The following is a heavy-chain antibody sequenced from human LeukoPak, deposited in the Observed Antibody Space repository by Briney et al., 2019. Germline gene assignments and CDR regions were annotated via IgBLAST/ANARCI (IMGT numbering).Heavy chain of an antibody. CDR3: ARVGPLRFLEWFPFDY. J-gene: IGHJ4*02. CDR2: ISASGANT. V-gene: IGHV3-23*01. D-gene: IGHD3-3*01. CDR1: GFMFSDFA. Sequence: GGSLRLSCAASGFMFSDFAMTWVRQTPGKGLEWVSGISASGANTYYADSVKGRFTSSRDNAKNSLYLQMNSLRAEDTAVYYCARVGPLRFLEWFPFDYWGQGTLVTVSS.